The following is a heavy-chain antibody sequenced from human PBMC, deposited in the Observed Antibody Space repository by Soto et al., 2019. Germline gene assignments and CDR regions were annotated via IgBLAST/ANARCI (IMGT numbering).Heavy chain of an antibody. CDR3: ARCPPYGSGSYLSYYYYGMDV. CDR1: GGTFSSYT. Sequence: GASVKVSCTASGGTFSSYTISWVRQAPGQGLEWMGRIIPILGIANYAQKFQDRVTITADKSTSTAYMELSSLRCEDTAVYYCARCPPYGSGSYLSYYYYGMDVWGQGTMVTVSS. J-gene: IGHJ6*02. D-gene: IGHD3-10*01. CDR2: IIPILGIA. V-gene: IGHV1-69*02.